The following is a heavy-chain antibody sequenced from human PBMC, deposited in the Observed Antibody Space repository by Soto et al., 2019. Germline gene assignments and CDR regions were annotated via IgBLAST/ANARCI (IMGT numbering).Heavy chain of an antibody. Sequence: SETLSLTCTVSGGSISSSTHYWGWIRQPPGKGLEWIGSIYYSGSTYYNPSLKSRVTISVDTSKNQFSLKLSSVTAADTAVYYCAGQIFGVVTRYYGMDVWGQGTTVTVSS. CDR2: IYYSGST. V-gene: IGHV4-39*01. J-gene: IGHJ6*02. D-gene: IGHD3-3*01. CDR1: GGSISSSTHY. CDR3: AGQIFGVVTRYYGMDV.